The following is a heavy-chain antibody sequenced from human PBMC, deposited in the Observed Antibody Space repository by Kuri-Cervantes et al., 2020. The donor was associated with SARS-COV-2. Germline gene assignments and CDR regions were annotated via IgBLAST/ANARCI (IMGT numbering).Heavy chain of an antibody. CDR2: ISYDGSNK. Sequence: GGSLRLSCAASGFTFSSYGMHWVRQTPGKGLEWVAVISYDGSNKYYADSVKGRFTISRDNSKNTLYLQMNSLRAEDTAVYYCAKDMDRYCSTTNCFTSDSWGQGTLVTVSS. CDR1: GFTFSSYG. J-gene: IGHJ4*02. V-gene: IGHV3-30*18. D-gene: IGHD2-2*02. CDR3: AKDMDRYCSTTNCFTSDS.